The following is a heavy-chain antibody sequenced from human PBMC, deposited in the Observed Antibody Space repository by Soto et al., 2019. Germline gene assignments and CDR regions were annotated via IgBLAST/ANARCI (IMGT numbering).Heavy chain of an antibody. Sequence: QITLNESGPTLVKPTQTLTLTCTFSGFSLSTRDVGVGWIRQPPGEALEWLGVVYWDHSKTYSPSLESRLTITKDTSKNQVVLIMTKMDPVDTATYYCAHCRGGVASFWGQGTLVTVSS. D-gene: IGHD2-2*01. CDR2: VYWDHSK. CDR3: AHCRGGVASF. J-gene: IGHJ4*02. V-gene: IGHV2-5*02. CDR1: GFSLSTRDVG.